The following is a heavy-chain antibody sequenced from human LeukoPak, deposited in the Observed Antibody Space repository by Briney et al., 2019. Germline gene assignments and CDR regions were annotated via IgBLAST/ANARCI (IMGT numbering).Heavy chain of an antibody. CDR3: ARVYETDAPEPSGMDV. J-gene: IGHJ6*02. V-gene: IGHV3-30-3*01. D-gene: IGHD3-3*01. Sequence: QSGGSLRLSCAASGFTFSSYAMHWVRQAPGKGLEWVAVISYDGSNKYYADSVKGRFTISRDNSKNTLYLQMNSLRAEDTAVYYCARVYETDAPEPSGMDVWGQGTTVTVSS. CDR1: GFTFSSYA. CDR2: ISYDGSNK.